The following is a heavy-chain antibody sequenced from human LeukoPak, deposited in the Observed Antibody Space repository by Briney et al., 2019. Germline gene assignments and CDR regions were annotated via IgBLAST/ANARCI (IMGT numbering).Heavy chain of an antibody. CDR1: GFTFGDYA. V-gene: IGHV3-49*04. CDR2: IRSKAYGGTT. D-gene: IGHD3-22*01. J-gene: IGHJ6*03. CDR3: SRDGNYYDSDYYYYMDV. Sequence: GGSLRLSCTASGFTFGDYALSWVRQAPGKGLEWVGFIRSKAYGGTTEYAASVTGRFTISRDDSKSIAYLQMNSLKTEDTAVYYCSRDGNYYDSDYYYYMDVWGKGTTVTISS.